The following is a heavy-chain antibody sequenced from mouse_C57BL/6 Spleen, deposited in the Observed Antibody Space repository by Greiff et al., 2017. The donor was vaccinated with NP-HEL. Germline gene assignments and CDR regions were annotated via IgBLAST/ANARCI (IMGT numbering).Heavy chain of an antibody. CDR3: ARGGSYWYFDV. CDR1: GYTFTSYW. D-gene: IGHD1-1*01. J-gene: IGHJ1*03. CDR2: IDPSDSYT. Sequence: VQLQQSGAELVMPGASVKLSCKASGYTFTSYWMHWVKQRPGQGLEWIGKIDPSDSYTNYNQKFKGKSTLTVDKSSSTAYMQLSSLTSEDSAVYYCARGGSYWYFDVWGTGTTVTVSS. V-gene: IGHV1-69*01.